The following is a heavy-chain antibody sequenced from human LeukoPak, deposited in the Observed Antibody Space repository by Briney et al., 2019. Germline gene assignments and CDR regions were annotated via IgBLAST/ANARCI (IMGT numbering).Heavy chain of an antibody. Sequence: ASVKVSCKASGYTFTSYGISWVRQAPGQGLEWMGWISAYNGNTNYAQKLQGRVTMTTDTSTSTAYVELRSLRSDDTAVYYCATSIAAAGTPLFDYWGQGTLVTVSS. J-gene: IGHJ4*02. V-gene: IGHV1-18*01. CDR3: ATSIAAAGTPLFDY. CDR1: GYTFTSYG. CDR2: ISAYNGNT. D-gene: IGHD6-13*01.